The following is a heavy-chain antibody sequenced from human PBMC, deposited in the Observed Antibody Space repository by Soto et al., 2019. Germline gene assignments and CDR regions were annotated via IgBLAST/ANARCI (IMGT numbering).Heavy chain of an antibody. V-gene: IGHV3-23*01. J-gene: IGHJ4*02. Sequence: AGGSLRLSCAASGFTFGSYAMIWIRQVPGKGLEWVSGLSGSGGRTYYADSVKGRFTISRDNSKNTLYLQVNSLRAEDTAFYYCAARRATLRETPLGPEYWGQGTLVTVSS. CDR2: LSGSGGRT. CDR1: GFTFGSYA. D-gene: IGHD3-10*01. CDR3: AARRATLRETPLGPEY.